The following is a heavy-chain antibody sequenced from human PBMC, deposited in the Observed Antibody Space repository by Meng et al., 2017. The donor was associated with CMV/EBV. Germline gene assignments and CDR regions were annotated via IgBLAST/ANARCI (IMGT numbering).Heavy chain of an antibody. D-gene: IGHD5-24*01. Sequence: SETLSLTCTVSGGSISSYYWSWIRQPPGKGLEWIGYIYYSESTNYNPSLKSRVTISVDTSKNQFSLKLSSVTAADTAVYYCARAYQRPYGMDVWGQGTTVTVSS. CDR3: ARAYQRPYGMDV. V-gene: IGHV4-59*01. CDR2: IYYSEST. J-gene: IGHJ6*02. CDR1: GGSISSYY.